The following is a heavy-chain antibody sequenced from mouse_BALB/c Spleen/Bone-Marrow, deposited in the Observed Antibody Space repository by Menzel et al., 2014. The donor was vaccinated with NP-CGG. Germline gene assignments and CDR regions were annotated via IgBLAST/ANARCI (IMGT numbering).Heavy chain of an antibody. V-gene: IGHV4-1*02. CDR1: EFDFSGYW. Sequence: VQLQQSGGGLVQPGGSLKLSCAASEFDFSGYWMSWVRQAPGKGLEWIGEINPDRKTINYTPSLKNKFIISRDNAKNTLYLQMSKVKSEDTALYYCARLGYYGWFAYWGQGTLVTVSA. D-gene: IGHD2-3*01. CDR2: INPDRKTI. CDR3: ARLGYYGWFAY. J-gene: IGHJ3*01.